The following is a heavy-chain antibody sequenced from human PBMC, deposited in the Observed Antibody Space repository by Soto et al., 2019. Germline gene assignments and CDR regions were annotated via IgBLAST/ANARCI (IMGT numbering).Heavy chain of an antibody. CDR1: GDSVSSNSAA. V-gene: IGHV6-1*01. CDR3: ARDRYSNTYFDY. Sequence: QTLSLTCAITGDSVSSNSAAWNWIRQSPSRGLEWLGRTCYRSKWYHDYAVSVRSRITINPDTSKNQFSLQLNSVTPDDTAVYFCARDRYSNTYFDYWGQGTLVTVSS. D-gene: IGHD4-4*01. J-gene: IGHJ4*02. CDR2: TCYRSKWYH.